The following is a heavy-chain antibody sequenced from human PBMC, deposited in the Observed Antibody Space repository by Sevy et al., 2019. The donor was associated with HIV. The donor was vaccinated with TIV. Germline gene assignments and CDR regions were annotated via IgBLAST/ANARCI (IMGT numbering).Heavy chain of an antibody. CDR3: ARVNTHITTSYFDY. Sequence: SETLSLTCTVSGGSVSSGSYYWSWIRQPPGKGLEWIGYIYYSGSTNYNPSLKSRVTISVDTSKNQFSLKLSSVTAADTAVYYCARVNTHITTSYFDYWGQGTLVTVSS. CDR2: IYYSGST. CDR1: GGSVSSGSYY. D-gene: IGHD3-22*01. J-gene: IGHJ4*02. V-gene: IGHV4-61*01.